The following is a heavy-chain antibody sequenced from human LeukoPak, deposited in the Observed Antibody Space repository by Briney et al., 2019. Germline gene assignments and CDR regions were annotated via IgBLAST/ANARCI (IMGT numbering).Heavy chain of an antibody. V-gene: IGHV4-59*08. CDR1: GGSISSYY. CDR2: IYYSGST. D-gene: IGHD3-9*01. J-gene: IGHJ3*02. Sequence: SETLSLTCTVSGGSISSYYWSWIRQPPGKGLEWIGYIYYSGSTNYNPSLKSRVTISVDTSKNQFSLKLSSVTAADTAVYYCARSYRRYDAFDIWGQGTMVTVSS. CDR3: ARSYRRYDAFDI.